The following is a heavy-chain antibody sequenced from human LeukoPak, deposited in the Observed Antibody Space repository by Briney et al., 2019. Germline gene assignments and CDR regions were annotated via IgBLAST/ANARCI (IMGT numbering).Heavy chain of an antibody. CDR2: IQYDGSKE. V-gene: IGHV3-30*02. CDR1: GFMFSSYG. Sequence: GGSLRLSCAASGFMFSSYGMHWVRQAPGKGLEWVAFIQYDGSKEYYADSVKGRFTISRDKYKNTLYLQMNSLRAEDTALYYRAKDMTWDVRQQLGLDYWGQGTLVTVSS. J-gene: IGHJ4*02. CDR3: AKDMTWDVRQQLGLDY. D-gene: IGHD6-13*01.